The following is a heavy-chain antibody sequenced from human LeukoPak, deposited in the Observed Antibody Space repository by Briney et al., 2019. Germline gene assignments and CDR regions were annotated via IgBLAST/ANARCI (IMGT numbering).Heavy chain of an antibody. D-gene: IGHD3-10*01. CDR1: GFTFDHYA. CDR2: ISGDVHSS. J-gene: IGHJ4*02. V-gene: IGHV3-43*02. Sequence: GGSLRLSCAASGFTFDHYAMHWVRQAPGKGLEWVSLISGDVHSSYYAEFVKGRFTISRDNSKNSLHLQMNSLRTEDTALYYCAKGHIDYYGSGWGHYFDYWGQGTLVTVSS. CDR3: AKGHIDYYGSGWGHYFDY.